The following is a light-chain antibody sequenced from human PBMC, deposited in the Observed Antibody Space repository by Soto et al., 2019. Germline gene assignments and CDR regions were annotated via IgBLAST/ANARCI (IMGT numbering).Light chain of an antibody. J-gene: IGKJ5*01. CDR2: DAS. CDR1: QTVRNNY. V-gene: IGKV3-20*01. CDR3: QQYGSSPGRSIT. Sequence: EFVLTQSPGTLSLSPGERATLSCRASQTVRNNYLAWYQQKPGQAPRLLIYDASSRATGIPDRFSGSGSGTDFTLTISRLEPEDFAVYYCQQYGSSPGRSITFGQGTRLEI.